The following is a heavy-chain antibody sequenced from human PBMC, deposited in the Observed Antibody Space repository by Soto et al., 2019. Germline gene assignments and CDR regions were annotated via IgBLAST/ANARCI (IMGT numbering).Heavy chain of an antibody. CDR3: ARHNYGSGSTYFDY. V-gene: IGHV4-30-2*01. J-gene: IGHJ4*02. D-gene: IGHD3-10*01. Sequence: SETLSLTCAVSGGSISSGGYSWSWILQPPGKGLEWIGYIYHSGSTYYNPSLKSRVTISVDRSKNQFSLKLNSMTAADTAVYYCARHNYGSGSTYFDYWGQGTLVTVSS. CDR2: IYHSGST. CDR1: GGSISSGGYS.